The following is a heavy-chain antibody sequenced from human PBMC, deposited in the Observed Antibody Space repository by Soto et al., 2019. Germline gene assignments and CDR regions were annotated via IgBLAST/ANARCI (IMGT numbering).Heavy chain of an antibody. CDR3: ARKGRVYCGGDCYVNYYYGMGV. D-gene: IGHD2-21*02. CDR2: IGAYNGNT. J-gene: IGHJ6*02. CDR1: GYTFTSYG. V-gene: IGHV1-18*04. Sequence: AAVKVSCKASGYTFTSYGISWVRQAPGQGLEWMGWIGAYNGNTNYAQKLQGRVTMTTDTSTSTAYMELRSLRSDDTAVYYCARKGRVYCGGDCYVNYYYGMGVWGQGTTVTVSS.